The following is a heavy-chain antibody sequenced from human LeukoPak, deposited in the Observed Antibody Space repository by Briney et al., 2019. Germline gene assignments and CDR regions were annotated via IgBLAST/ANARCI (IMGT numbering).Heavy chain of an antibody. D-gene: IGHD3-22*01. Sequence: SETRSLTCTVSGGSISSYYWSWIRQPAEKGMEWIGRIYTSGSTNYNPSLKSRVTMSVDTSKNQFSLKLSSVTAADTAVYYCARHYKPRDYDSSGYNWFDPWGQGTLVTASS. V-gene: IGHV4-4*07. CDR3: ARHYKPRDYDSSGYNWFDP. CDR2: IYTSGST. J-gene: IGHJ5*02. CDR1: GGSISSYY.